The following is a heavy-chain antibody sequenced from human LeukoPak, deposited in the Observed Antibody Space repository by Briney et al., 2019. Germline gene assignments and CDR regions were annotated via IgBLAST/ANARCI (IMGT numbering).Heavy chain of an antibody. CDR1: GFTFSSYG. D-gene: IGHD1-1*01. CDR3: AKDSRGGWNPRGNWFDP. V-gene: IGHV3-30*18. CDR2: ISYDGSNK. Sequence: QPGGSLRLSCAASGFTFSSYGMHWVRQAPGKGLEWVAVISYDGSNKYYADSVKGRFTISRDNSKSTLYLQMNSLRAEDTAVYYCAKDSRGGWNPRGNWFDPWGQGTLVTVSS. J-gene: IGHJ5*02.